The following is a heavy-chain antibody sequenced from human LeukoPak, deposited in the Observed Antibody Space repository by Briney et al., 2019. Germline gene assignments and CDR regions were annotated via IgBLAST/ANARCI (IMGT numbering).Heavy chain of an antibody. CDR3: ARLGSWLLPRGYFDY. D-gene: IGHD3-22*01. CDR1: GYTFTGYY. V-gene: IGHV1-2*06. Sequence: ASVKVSCKASGYTFTGYYMHWVRQAPGQGLEWMGRINPNSGGTNYAQKFQGRVTMTRDTTISTAYMELSRLRSDDTALYYCARLGSWLLPRGYFDYWGQGTLVTVSS. CDR2: INPNSGGT. J-gene: IGHJ4*02.